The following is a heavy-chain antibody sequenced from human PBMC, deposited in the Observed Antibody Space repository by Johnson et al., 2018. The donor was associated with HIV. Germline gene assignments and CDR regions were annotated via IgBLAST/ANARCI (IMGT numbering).Heavy chain of an antibody. V-gene: IGHV3-23*04. CDR1: GFTFSSHA. Sequence: MLLVESGGGLVQPGGSLRLSCAASGFTFSSHAISWVRQAPGQGLEWVSVISGSCGSRSYADSVKGGCTISRDNSKTTLYLQMNSLRAEDTAVDYCAKAPDGSGIRPGAFDIWGQGTMVTVSS. CDR2: ISGSCGSR. D-gene: IGHD3-10*01. J-gene: IGHJ3*02. CDR3: AKAPDGSGIRPGAFDI.